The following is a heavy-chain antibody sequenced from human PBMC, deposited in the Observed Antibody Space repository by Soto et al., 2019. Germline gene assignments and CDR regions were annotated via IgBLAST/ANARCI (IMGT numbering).Heavy chain of an antibody. CDR3: ASTVTTSTFDY. D-gene: IGHD4-17*01. CDR1: SGSISSLNW. Sequence: PSETLSLTCAVSSGSISSLNWWSWVRQPPGKGLEWIGEIDQSGSTNYNPSLKSRVTISVDTSKNQFSLKLSSVTAADTAVYYCASTVTTSTFDYWGQGTLVTVSS. CDR2: IDQSGST. J-gene: IGHJ4*02. V-gene: IGHV4-4*02.